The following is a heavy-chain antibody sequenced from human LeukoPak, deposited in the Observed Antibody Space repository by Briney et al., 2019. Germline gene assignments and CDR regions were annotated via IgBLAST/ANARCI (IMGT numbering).Heavy chain of an antibody. CDR3: ARAKPTVSTYFDS. CDR2: INPGGTT. CDR1: GGSFSGYY. J-gene: IGHJ4*02. Sequence: SETLSLTCAVHGGSFSGYYCAWIRQPPGKGLEWIGEINPGGTTNYHPSLKRRVTISADTSKSQFSLELRSVTAADTAVFYCARAKPTVSTYFDSWGQGSLVTVSS. V-gene: IGHV4-34*01. D-gene: IGHD4-17*01.